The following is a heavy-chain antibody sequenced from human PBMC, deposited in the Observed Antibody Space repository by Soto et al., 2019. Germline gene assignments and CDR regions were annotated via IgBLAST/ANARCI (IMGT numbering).Heavy chain of an antibody. CDR2: ISSSSSTI. CDR1: GFTFSSYS. Sequence: EVQLVESGGGLVQPGGSLRLSCAASGFTFSSYSMNWVRQAPGKGLEWVSYISSSSSTIYYADSVKGRFTISRDNAKNSLYLQMNSLRAEDTAVYYCARGPKGYMVRVVMLVGYMDVWGKGTTVTVSS. CDR3: ARGPKGYMVRVVMLVGYMDV. J-gene: IGHJ6*03. D-gene: IGHD3-10*01. V-gene: IGHV3-48*01.